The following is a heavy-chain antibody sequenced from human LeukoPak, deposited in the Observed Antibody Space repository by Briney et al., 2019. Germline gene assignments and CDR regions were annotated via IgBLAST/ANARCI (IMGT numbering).Heavy chain of an antibody. V-gene: IGHV4-59*01. J-gene: IGHJ5*02. Sequence: PETLSLTCTVPGGSISSYYWSWIRQPPGKGLEWIGYIYYSGSTNYNPSLKSRVTISVDTSKNQFSLKLSSVTAADTAVYYCARERDYYDSSGYSNWFDPWGQGTLVTVSS. CDR1: GGSISSYY. D-gene: IGHD3-22*01. CDR3: ARERDYYDSSGYSNWFDP. CDR2: IYYSGST.